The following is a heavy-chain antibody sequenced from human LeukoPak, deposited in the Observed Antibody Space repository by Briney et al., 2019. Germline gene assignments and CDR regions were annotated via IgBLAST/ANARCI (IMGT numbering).Heavy chain of an antibody. Sequence: GGSLRLSCAASGFSVGANFMSWVRQAPGKGLEWLSVIYSGGATYYADSVKGRFTISRDILKNTLFLQMNSLRAEDTAVYYCARDRGYYDRSGYFYDSNWGQGTLVTVSS. CDR3: ARDRGYYDRSGYFYDSN. CDR1: GFSVGANF. CDR2: IYSGGAT. J-gene: IGHJ4*02. V-gene: IGHV3-66*01. D-gene: IGHD3-22*01.